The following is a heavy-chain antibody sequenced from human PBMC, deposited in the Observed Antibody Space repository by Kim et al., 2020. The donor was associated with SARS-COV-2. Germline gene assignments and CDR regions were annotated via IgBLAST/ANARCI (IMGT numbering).Heavy chain of an antibody. Sequence: GGSLRLSCAASGFTFDDYAMHWVRQAPGKGLEWVSGISWNSGSIGYADSVKGRFTISRDNAKNSLYLQMNSLRAEDTALYYCAKVHTRSTDAYYFDYWGQGTLVTVSS. D-gene: IGHD4-17*01. CDR1: GFTFDDYA. CDR3: AKVHTRSTDAYYFDY. CDR2: ISWNSGSI. J-gene: IGHJ4*02. V-gene: IGHV3-9*01.